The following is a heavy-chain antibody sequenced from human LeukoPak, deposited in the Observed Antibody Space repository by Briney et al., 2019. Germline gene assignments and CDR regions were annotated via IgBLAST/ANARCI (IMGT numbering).Heavy chain of an antibody. J-gene: IGHJ4*02. V-gene: IGHV3-7*01. CDR1: GFTFRSYW. D-gene: IGHD1-20*01. CDR3: VPLNWNPPGDFDR. Sequence: GGSLRLSCAASGFTFRSYWMSWVRQAPGKGLEWVANIKDDGSDKYYVDSVKGRFSISKDNAKNALYLQMNSLRVEDTAVYYCVPLNWNPPGDFDRWGQGTLVTVSS. CDR2: IKDDGSDK.